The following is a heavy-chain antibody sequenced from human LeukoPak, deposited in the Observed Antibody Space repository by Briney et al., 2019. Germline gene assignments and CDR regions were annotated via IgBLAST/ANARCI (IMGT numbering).Heavy chain of an antibody. CDR2: INPNSGGT. V-gene: IGHV1-2*02. J-gene: IGHJ2*01. Sequence: RRASVKVSCKASGYTFTGYYMRWVRQAPGQGLEWMGWINPNSGGTNYAQKFQGRVTMTRDTSISTAYMELSRLRSDDTAVYYCARDSGSYSRYFDLWGRGTLVTVSS. CDR1: GYTFTGYY. D-gene: IGHD1-26*01. CDR3: ARDSGSYSRYFDL.